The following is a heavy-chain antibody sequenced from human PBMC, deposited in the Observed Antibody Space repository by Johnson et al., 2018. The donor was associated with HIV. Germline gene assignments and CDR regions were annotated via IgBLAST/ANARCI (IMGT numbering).Heavy chain of an antibody. CDR1: RFIFRRYG. Sequence: QVQLLESGGGVVQPGRSLRLSCAASRFIFRRYGMHWVRQAPGKGLEWVAFIRYDGSLKYLADSVKGRLTISRDNSKNTLYLQMNSLRADDTAVYYCAREGIVGATGDAFDIWGQGTMVTVSS. CDR2: IRYDGSLK. V-gene: IGHV3-33*08. J-gene: IGHJ3*02. D-gene: IGHD1-26*01. CDR3: AREGIVGATGDAFDI.